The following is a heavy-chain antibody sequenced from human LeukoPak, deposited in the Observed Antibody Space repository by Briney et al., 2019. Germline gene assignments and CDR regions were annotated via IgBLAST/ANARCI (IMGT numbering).Heavy chain of an antibody. CDR2: ISYDGSNK. D-gene: IGHD3-16*01. Sequence: GRSLRLSCAASGFTFSSYGMHWVRQAPGKGLEWVAVISYDGSNKYYADSVKGRFTISRDNSKNTLYLQMNSLRAEDTAVYYCARQPIYEAYFDFWGQGTLVTVSS. V-gene: IGHV3-30*03. J-gene: IGHJ4*02. CDR3: ARQPIYEAYFDF. CDR1: GFTFSSYG.